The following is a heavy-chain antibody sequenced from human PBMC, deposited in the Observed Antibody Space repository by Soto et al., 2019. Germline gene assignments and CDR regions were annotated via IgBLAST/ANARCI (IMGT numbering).Heavy chain of an antibody. Sequence: QVQLVQSGAEVKKPGDSVKVSCKASGYTFTSYAMHWVRQAPGQRLEWMGWINAGNGNTKYSQKFQGRVTITRDTSASTAYMELSSLRSEDTAVYYCATDPLDILTGYPYYFDYWGQGTLVTVSS. D-gene: IGHD3-9*01. CDR1: GYTFTSYA. V-gene: IGHV1-3*01. CDR3: ATDPLDILTGYPYYFDY. J-gene: IGHJ4*02. CDR2: INAGNGNT.